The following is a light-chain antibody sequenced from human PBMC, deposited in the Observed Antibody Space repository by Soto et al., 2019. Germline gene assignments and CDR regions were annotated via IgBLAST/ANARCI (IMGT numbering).Light chain of an antibody. CDR3: GTWDLKLSTLV. Sequence: QSVLTQPPSVSAAPGQKVTISCSGSSSNVGNNLVSWYQQLPGTAPKLLIYDNNQRPSGIPDRFSASKSGTSATLGITGLQKGDEADYYCGTWDLKLSTLVFGGGTQLTVL. CDR2: DNN. J-gene: IGLJ2*01. V-gene: IGLV1-51*01. CDR1: SSNVGNNL.